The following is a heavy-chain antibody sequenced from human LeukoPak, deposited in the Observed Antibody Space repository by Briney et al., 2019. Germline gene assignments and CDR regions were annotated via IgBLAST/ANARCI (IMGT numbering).Heavy chain of an antibody. CDR1: GYTFISYG. CDR2: ISGYNGNT. D-gene: IGHD2-21*02. CDR3: ARGLGVVTAQSEQPKPRYFDL. V-gene: IGHV1-18*01. J-gene: IGHJ2*01. Sequence: ASVKDSCKASGYTFISYGISWVRQAPGQGLEWMGWISGYNGNTNYAQNLQGRVTMTTDTSTSTAYMELRSLRSDDTAVYYCARGLGVVTAQSEQPKPRYFDLWGRGTQLTVPS.